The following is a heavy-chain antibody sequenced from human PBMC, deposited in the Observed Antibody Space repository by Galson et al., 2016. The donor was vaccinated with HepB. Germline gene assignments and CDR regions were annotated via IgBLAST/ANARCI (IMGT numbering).Heavy chain of an antibody. CDR2: TYYRSKWHF. J-gene: IGHJ4*02. CDR3: ARSYLLGRGFGS. V-gene: IGHV6-1*01. D-gene: IGHD1-1*01. CDR1: GDSVPSHSAG. Sequence: CAISGDSVPSHSAGWYWIRQSPSRGLEWLGRTYYRSKWHFDYAESVESRIAINPDTAKNQFSLQLNSVTPEDTSIYYCARSYLLGRGFGSWGQGTLVTVSS.